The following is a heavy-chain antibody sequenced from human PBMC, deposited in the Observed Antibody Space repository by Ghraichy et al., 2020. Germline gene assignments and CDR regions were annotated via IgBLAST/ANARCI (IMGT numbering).Heavy chain of an antibody. CDR1: GLTFDDYA. J-gene: IGHJ4*02. CDR3: AKDGAGYSYGRPPYYFDY. Sequence: GGSLRLSCAASGLTFDDYAIHWVRQAPGKGLEWVSGISWNSGNIGYADSVKGRFTISRDNAKNSLYLQMNSLRAEDTALYYCAKDGAGYSYGRPPYYFDYWGQGTLVTVSS. V-gene: IGHV3-9*01. D-gene: IGHD5-18*01. CDR2: ISWNSGNI.